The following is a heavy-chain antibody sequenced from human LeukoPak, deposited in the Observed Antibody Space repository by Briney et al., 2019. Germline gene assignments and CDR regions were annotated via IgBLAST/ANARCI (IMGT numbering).Heavy chain of an antibody. V-gene: IGHV4-61*01. CDR1: GGSVSSSSYY. D-gene: IGHD6-19*01. J-gene: IGHJ3*02. CDR2: IYYSGST. Sequence: PSETLSLTCTVSGGSVSSSSYYWSWIRQPPGKGLEWIGYIYYSGSTNYNPSLKSRVTISVDTSKNQFSLKLSSVTAADTAVYYCARRSYSSGFAFDIWGQGTMVTVSS. CDR3: ARRSYSSGFAFDI.